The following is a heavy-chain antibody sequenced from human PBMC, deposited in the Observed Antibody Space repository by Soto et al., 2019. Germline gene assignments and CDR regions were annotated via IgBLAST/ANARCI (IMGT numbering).Heavy chain of an antibody. V-gene: IGHV1-2*04. CDR2: INPNSGGT. CDR1: GYTFTGYY. Sequence: ASVKVSCKXSGYTFTGYYMHWVRQAPGQGLEWMGWINPNSGGTNYAQKFQGWVTMTRDTSISTAYMELSRLRSDDTAVYYCARGFSWRATDDYWGQGTLVTVSS. J-gene: IGHJ4*02. D-gene: IGHD1-26*01. CDR3: ARGFSWRATDDY.